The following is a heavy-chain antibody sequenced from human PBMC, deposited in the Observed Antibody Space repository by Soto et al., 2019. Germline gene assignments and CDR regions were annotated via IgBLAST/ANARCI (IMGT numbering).Heavy chain of an antibody. CDR2: IIPIFGTA. Sequence: GASVKVSCKASGGTFSSYAISWVRQAPGQGLEWMGGIIPIFGTANYAQKFQGRVTITADESTSTAYMELSSLRSEDTAVYYCARSGDCSSTSCSNSFYYYGVDVWGQGTTVTVSS. J-gene: IGHJ6*02. V-gene: IGHV1-69*13. D-gene: IGHD2-2*01. CDR3: ARSGDCSSTSCSNSFYYYGVDV. CDR1: GGTFSSYA.